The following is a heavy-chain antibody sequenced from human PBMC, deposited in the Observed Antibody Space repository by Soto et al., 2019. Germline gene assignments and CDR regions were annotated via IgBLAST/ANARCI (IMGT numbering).Heavy chain of an antibody. J-gene: IGHJ6*03. Sequence: GGSLRLSCAASGFTFSSYWMSWVRQAPGKGLEWVANIKQDGSEKYYVDSVKGRFTISRDNAKNSLYLQMNSLRAEDTAVYYSARDQGVYYYYYMDVWGKGTTVTVSS. CDR2: IKQDGSEK. CDR3: ARDQGVYYYYYMDV. CDR1: GFTFSSYW. V-gene: IGHV3-7*01.